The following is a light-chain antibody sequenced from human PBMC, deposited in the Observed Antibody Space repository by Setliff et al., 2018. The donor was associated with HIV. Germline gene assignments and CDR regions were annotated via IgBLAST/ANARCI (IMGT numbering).Light chain of an antibody. CDR3: QSYDSSLSGSYV. Sequence: QPALTQPPPVSGAPGQRVTISCTGSNSNIGAGYDVHWYQKLPGTAPKVLIYGNSYRPSGVPDRFSGSKSGTSASLAITGLPAEDEADYYCQSYDSSLSGSYVFGTGTKVTVL. CDR1: NSNIGAGYD. CDR2: GNS. V-gene: IGLV1-40*01. J-gene: IGLJ1*01.